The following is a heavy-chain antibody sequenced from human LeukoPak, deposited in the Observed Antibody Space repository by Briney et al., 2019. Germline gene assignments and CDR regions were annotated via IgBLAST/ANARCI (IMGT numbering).Heavy chain of an antibody. V-gene: IGHV3-30*02. D-gene: IGHD6-13*01. CDR3: AKGSGYSSSWYVY. CDR1: GFTFSSYG. Sequence: QPGGSLRLSCATSGFTFSSYGMHWVRQAPGKGLEWVAFIRYDGSNKYYADSVKGRFTISRDNSKNTLYLQMNSLRAEDTAVYYCAKGSGYSSSWYVYWGQGTLVTVSS. CDR2: IRYDGSNK. J-gene: IGHJ4*02.